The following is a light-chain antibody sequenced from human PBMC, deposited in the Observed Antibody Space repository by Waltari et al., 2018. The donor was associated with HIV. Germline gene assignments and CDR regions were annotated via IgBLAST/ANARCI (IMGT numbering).Light chain of an antibody. CDR1: ALPTHF. J-gene: IGLJ3*02. V-gene: IGLV3-25*03. CDR3: ESADDSGDHWV. Sequence: SYELTQPPSVSVSPGQTATITCSGDALPTHFASWYQQKAGQAPLMVIYKDNKRPSGIPDRFSGSMSGATVMLIISGVLPEDEAVYYCESADDSGDHWVFGGGTKLSVL. CDR2: KDN.